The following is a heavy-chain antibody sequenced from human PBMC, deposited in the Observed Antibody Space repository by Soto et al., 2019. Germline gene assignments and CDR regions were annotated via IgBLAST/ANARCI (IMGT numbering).Heavy chain of an antibody. V-gene: IGHV1-69*13. CDR1: GGTFSSYA. CDR3: ARESVTGTRGGTAFDI. J-gene: IGHJ3*02. D-gene: IGHD1-20*01. CDR2: IIPIFGTA. Sequence: XSVKVSCKASGGTFSSYAISWVRQAPGQGLEWMGGIIPIFGTANYAQKFQGRVTITADESTSTAYMELSSLRSEDTAVYYCARESVTGTRGGTAFDIWGQGTMVTVSS.